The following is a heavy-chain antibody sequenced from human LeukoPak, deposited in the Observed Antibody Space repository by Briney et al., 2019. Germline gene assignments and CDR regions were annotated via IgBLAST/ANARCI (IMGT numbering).Heavy chain of an antibody. CDR1: GGSISSYC. CDR3: ARDPSKSDAFDI. Sequence: SETLSLTCTVSGGSISSYCWSWIRQPPGKGLEWIGYIYYSGSTNYNPSLKSRVTISVDTSKNQFSLKLSSVTAADTAVYYCARDPSKSDAFDIWGQGTIVTVSS. V-gene: IGHV4-59*01. CDR2: IYYSGST. J-gene: IGHJ3*02.